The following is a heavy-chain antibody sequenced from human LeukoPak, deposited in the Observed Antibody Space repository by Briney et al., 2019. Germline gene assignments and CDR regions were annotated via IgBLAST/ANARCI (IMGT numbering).Heavy chain of an antibody. CDR2: INRGGSTT. D-gene: IGHD3-10*01. V-gene: IGHV3-74*03. CDR1: GFTFSNYW. Sequence: PGGSLRLSCAASGFTFSNYWVHWVRQAPGKGLVWVSRINRGGSTTKYADSVKGRFTASRDNAKNTLNLQMNSLRAEDTAVYYCARDKKSGESSEIDYWGQGTLVTVSS. CDR3: ARDKKSGESSEIDY. J-gene: IGHJ4*02.